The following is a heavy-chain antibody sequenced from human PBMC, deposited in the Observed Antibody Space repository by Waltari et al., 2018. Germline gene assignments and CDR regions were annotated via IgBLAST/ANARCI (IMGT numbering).Heavy chain of an antibody. D-gene: IGHD6-19*01. J-gene: IGHJ4*02. CDR1: GYTFTGYY. CDR2: INPYSVGT. V-gene: IGHV1-2*02. Sequence: QVQLVQSGAEVKKPGASVKVSCKDSGYTFTGYYMHWVRQAPGQGLERMGRINPYSVGTHYAHKLQGRVTLTMDTSSSTAYMERRMLRSDDTALYYCARGPNQWLVFVPDDYWGQGTLVTVSS. CDR3: ARGPNQWLVFVPDDY.